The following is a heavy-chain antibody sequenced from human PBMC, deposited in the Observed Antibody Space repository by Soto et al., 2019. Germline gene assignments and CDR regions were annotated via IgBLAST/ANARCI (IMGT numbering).Heavy chain of an antibody. V-gene: IGHV4-30-2*01. J-gene: IGHJ2*01. CDR1: GGSISSGGYS. CDR3: XXXXXXXXXDWYFDL. CDR2: IFPSGST. Sequence: QLQLQESGSGLVKPSQTLSLTCGVSGGSISSGGYSWSWIRQPPGKGLEWIGYIFPSGSTYYNPSLKSRVTXXXXXXXXXXXXXXXXXXXXXXXXXXXXXXXXXXXXDWYFDLWGRGTLVTVSS.